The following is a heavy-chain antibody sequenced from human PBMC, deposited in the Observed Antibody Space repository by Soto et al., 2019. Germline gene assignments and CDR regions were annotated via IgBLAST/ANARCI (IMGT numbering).Heavy chain of an antibody. CDR2: INPSGGTT. D-gene: IGHD1-1*01. CDR1: GYTFTTYY. J-gene: IGHJ4*02. CDR3: ARTTGNNYYFDY. V-gene: IGHV1-46*01. Sequence: QVQLVQSGAEVKKPGASVKVSCKASGYTFTTYYMHWVRQAPGQGLEWMGIINPSGGTTSYAQKFQGRVTMTRDTSTSTVYMELSSLRSEDTALYYCARTTGNNYYFDYWGQGTLVTVSS.